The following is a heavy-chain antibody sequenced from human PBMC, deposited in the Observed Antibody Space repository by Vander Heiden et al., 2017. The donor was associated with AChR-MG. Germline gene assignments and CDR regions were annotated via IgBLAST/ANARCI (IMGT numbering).Heavy chain of an antibody. CDR1: GFSLTTTGVG. J-gene: IGHJ2*01. CDR2: IYWDDDK. V-gene: IGHV2-5*02. CDR3: AHRADFWYFDL. Sequence: QITLKESGPTLVKPTQTLTLTCTFSGFSLTTTGVGVGWVRQPPGKALEWLALIYWDDDKRYSPSLKSRLTITKDTSKNQVVLTMTNMDPVDTATYYCAHRADFWYFDLWGRGTLGTVSS.